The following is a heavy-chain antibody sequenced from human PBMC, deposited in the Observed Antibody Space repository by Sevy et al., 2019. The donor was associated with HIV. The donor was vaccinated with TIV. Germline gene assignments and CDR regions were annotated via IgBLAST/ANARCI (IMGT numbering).Heavy chain of an antibody. V-gene: IGHV1-2*02. Sequence: ASVKVSCQTSGYIFTDYYFYWMRQAPGQGPEWVGWINPKNGDTMSAQKFQGRITITRDRSTNTAYMDLRRLTSDDTAIYYCARELAREFDFWGQGTLVTVSS. D-gene: IGHD3-3*02. J-gene: IGHJ4*02. CDR3: ARELAREFDF. CDR2: INPKNGDT. CDR1: GYIFTDYY.